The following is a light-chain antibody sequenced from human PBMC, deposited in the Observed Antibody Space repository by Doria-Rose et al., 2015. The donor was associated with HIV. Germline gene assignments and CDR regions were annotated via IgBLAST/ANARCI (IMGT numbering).Light chain of an antibody. CDR2: WAS. CDR1: QSLLYTSKNY. CDR3: QQYYGTPS. Sequence: DIRVTQSPESLGMSLGERATLNCKSNQSLLYTSKNYLAWYQQKPGQPPKLLIYWASTRQSGAPARFSGSWSGTDFTLTISSLEAEDVAVYYCQQYYGTPSFGPGTTVDIK. V-gene: IGKV4-1*01. J-gene: IGKJ3*01.